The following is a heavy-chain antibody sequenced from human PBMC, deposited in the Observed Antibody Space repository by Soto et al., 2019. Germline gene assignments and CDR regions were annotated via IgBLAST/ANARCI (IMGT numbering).Heavy chain of an antibody. Sequence: QVQLVQSGAEVKKPGSSVKVSCKASGGTFSSYSINWVRQAPGQGLEWMGEIIPIFGTANYAQKFQGRVTISADESTSTAYMELSSLRSEDTSVYYCARDGGRHSGGIDYWGQGTLVSVSS. CDR1: GGTFSSYS. D-gene: IGHD1-26*01. CDR2: IIPIFGTA. CDR3: ARDGGRHSGGIDY. V-gene: IGHV1-69*01. J-gene: IGHJ4*02.